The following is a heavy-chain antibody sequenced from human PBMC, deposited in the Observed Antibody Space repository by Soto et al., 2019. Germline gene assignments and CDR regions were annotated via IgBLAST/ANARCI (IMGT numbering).Heavy chain of an antibody. CDR1: GFTFSNAW. D-gene: IGHD3-22*01. J-gene: IGHJ6*02. Sequence: GGSLRLSCAASGFTFSNAWINWVRQAPGKGLEWVGRIKSKTDGGTTDFAAPVKGRFAISRDDSKDMEYLQMNSLRAEDTAVYYCASRYYYDSSGYYWESYYYYYGMDVWGQGTTVTVSS. CDR2: IKSKTDGGTT. CDR3: ASRYYYDSSGYYWESYYYYYGMDV. V-gene: IGHV3-15*07.